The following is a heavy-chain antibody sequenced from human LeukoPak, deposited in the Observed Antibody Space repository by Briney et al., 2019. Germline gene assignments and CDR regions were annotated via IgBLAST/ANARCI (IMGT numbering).Heavy chain of an antibody. CDR2: IWYDGSNK. V-gene: IGHV3-33*01. CDR1: GFTFSSYG. D-gene: IGHD3-22*01. CDR3: ARVHYYDSSGYYTGLDY. J-gene: IGHJ4*02. Sequence: GGSLRLSCAASGFTFSSYGMHWVRQAPGKGLEWVAVIWYDGSNKYYADSVKGRFTISRDNSKNTLYLQMNSLRAEDTAVYYCARVHYYDSSGYYTGLDYWGQGTLVTVSS.